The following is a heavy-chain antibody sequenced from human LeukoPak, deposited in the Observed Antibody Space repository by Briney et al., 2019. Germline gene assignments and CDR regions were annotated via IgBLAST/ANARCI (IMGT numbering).Heavy chain of an antibody. CDR1: GFTFSSYA. D-gene: IGHD3-10*01. J-gene: IGHJ4*02. CDR3: AKDSNPTGDFEY. Sequence: GGSLRLSCAASGFTFSSYAVSWVRQAPGKGLEWVSAISASGGSTYYADSLKGRFTVSRDNSKNTLYLQMNSLRAEDTAVYYCAKDSNPTGDFEYWGQGTLVTVSS. V-gene: IGHV3-23*01. CDR2: ISASGGST.